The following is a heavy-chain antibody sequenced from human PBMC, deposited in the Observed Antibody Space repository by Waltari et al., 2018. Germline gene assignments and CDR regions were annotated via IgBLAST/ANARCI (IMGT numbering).Heavy chain of an antibody. V-gene: IGHV3-74*01. CDR3: ARCYYDSGPFDY. Sequence: EVQLVESGGGLVQPGGSLRLSCAASGFTFSTSWMHWVRQATGKGLVWVSRINSDGSSTSYADSVKGRFTISRDNAKNTLYLQMNSLRAEDTAVYYCARCYYDSGPFDYWGQGTLVTVSS. D-gene: IGHD3-22*01. J-gene: IGHJ4*02. CDR2: INSDGSST. CDR1: GFTFSTSW.